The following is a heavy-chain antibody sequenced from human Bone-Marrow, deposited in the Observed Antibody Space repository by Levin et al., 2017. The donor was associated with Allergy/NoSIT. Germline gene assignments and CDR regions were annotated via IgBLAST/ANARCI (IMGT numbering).Heavy chain of an antibody. J-gene: IGHJ4*02. CDR2: IIPIFDTP. Sequence: ASVKVSCKPSGGTFSTYAISWVRQTPGQGLEWMGGIIPIFDTPIYAQNFQDRVTITADESTSTAYMELSSLRSEDTAVYYCARDGAGYYDTSGYQGYFDSWGQGTLVTVSS. CDR3: ARDGAGYYDTSGYQGYFDS. CDR1: GGTFSTYA. V-gene: IGHV1-69*13. D-gene: IGHD3-22*01.